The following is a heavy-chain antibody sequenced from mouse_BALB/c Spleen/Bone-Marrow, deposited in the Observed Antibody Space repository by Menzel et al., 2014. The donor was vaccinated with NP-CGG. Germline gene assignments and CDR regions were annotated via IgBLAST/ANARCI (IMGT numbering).Heavy chain of an antibody. Sequence: VHVKQSGAELVKPGASVKLSCTPSGFNIKDTHMHWAKQRPEQGLEWIGRIDPANGNTKYDPNFQGKATITADTSSNTAYLQLSSLTSEDTAVYYCARDYANTAWFASWGQGTLVTVS. V-gene: IGHV14-3*02. CDR3: ARDYANTAWFAS. CDR2: IDPANGNT. CDR1: GFNIKDTH. D-gene: IGHD1-1*01. J-gene: IGHJ3*01.